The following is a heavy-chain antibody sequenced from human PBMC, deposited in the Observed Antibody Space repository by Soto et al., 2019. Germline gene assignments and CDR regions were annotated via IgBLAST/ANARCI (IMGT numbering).Heavy chain of an antibody. CDR1: GFTFSNSW. V-gene: IGHV3-74*01. J-gene: IGHJ4*02. CDR2: INSDGSTT. CDR3: ARDRSYTTDY. D-gene: IGHD1-26*01. Sequence: EVQLVESGGGFVQPGGSLRLSCAASGFTFSNSWMHWVRQAPGKGLVWVSYINSDGSTTTYADSVKGRFTISRDNAKNTVYLQITSLTAEDTAVHYCARDRSYTTDYWGQGTLVTVSS.